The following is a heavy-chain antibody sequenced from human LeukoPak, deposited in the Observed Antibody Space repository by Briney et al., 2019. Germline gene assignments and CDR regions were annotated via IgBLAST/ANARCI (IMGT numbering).Heavy chain of an antibody. V-gene: IGHV3-48*01. CDR1: GFTFSSYS. D-gene: IGHD3-3*01. CDR2: ISSSSTI. Sequence: GGSLRLSCAASGFTFSSYSMNWVRQAPGKGLEWVSYISSSSTIYYADSVKGRFTISRDNAKNSLYLQMNSLRAEDTAVYYCARAGDFWSGYYYYGTDVWGQGTTVTVSS. CDR3: ARAGDFWSGYYYYGTDV. J-gene: IGHJ6*02.